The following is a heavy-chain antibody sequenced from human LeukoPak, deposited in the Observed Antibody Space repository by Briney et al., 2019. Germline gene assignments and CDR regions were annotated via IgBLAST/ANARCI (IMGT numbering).Heavy chain of an antibody. V-gene: IGHV4-61*02. CDR2: VSASGCT. CDR3: AREGYDSSGYYLGR. D-gene: IGHD3-22*01. CDR1: ASISSGDYY. Sequence: SETLSLTCTVSASISSGDYYWNWIRQPAGKGLEWIGRVSASGCTNYNPSLRSRITISVDTSKNQFSLELTSVTAADTAVNYCAREGYDSSGYYLGRWGQGTLVTVSS. J-gene: IGHJ4*02.